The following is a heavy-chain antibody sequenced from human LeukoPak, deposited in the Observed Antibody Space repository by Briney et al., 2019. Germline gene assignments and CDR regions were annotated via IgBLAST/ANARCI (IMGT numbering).Heavy chain of an antibody. Sequence: GGTLRLSCAASGFTFSSYAMHWARQAPGKGLEWVGVISYDGSNKYYAASVKGRFTISRDNSKNTLYLQMNSVRAEDTVVYYCAKEDFWSGIWYYFDYWGLGTLVTVSS. V-gene: IGHV3-30*01. CDR1: GFTFSSYA. J-gene: IGHJ4*02. CDR2: ISYDGSNK. D-gene: IGHD3-3*01. CDR3: AKEDFWSGIWYYFDY.